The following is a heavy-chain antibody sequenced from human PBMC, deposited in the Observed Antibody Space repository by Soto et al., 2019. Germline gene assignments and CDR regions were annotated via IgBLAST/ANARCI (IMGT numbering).Heavy chain of an antibody. D-gene: IGHD3-3*02. CDR3: SIFAFWRGY. V-gene: IGHV3-72*01. CDR1: GFTFSDHY. CDR2: ARNKAKNYTT. J-gene: IGHJ4*02. Sequence: EVQLVESGGGLVQPGGSLRLSCVASGFTFSDHYLDWVRQAPGKGLEWVGRARNKAKNYTTEYAASVKGRFTISRDDSKPSLYLQMNSLKTEDTAIYYCSIFAFWRGYWGQGTLVTVSS.